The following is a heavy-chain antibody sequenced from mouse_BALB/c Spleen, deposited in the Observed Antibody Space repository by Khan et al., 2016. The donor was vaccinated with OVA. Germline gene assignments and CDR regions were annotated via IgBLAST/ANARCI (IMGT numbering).Heavy chain of an antibody. J-gene: IGHJ4*01. CDR1: GFNIKDTY. CDR3: ATLGVYAMDY. V-gene: IGHV14-3*02. CDR2: IDPANGNT. Sequence: EVQLKESGAELVKPGASVKLSCTASGFNIKDTYMHWVKQRPEQGLEWIGTIDPANGNTKYDPKFQGKATITTDTSSNTAYLQLSSLTSEDTVVYYCATLGVYAMDYWGQGTSVTVSS.